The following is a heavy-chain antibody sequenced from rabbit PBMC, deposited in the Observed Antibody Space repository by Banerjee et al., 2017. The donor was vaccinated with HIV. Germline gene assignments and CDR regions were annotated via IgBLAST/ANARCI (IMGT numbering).Heavy chain of an antibody. D-gene: IGHD2-1*01. CDR1: GFSFSSSYY. J-gene: IGHJ3*01. Sequence: QSLEESGGDLVKPGASLTLTCTASGFSFSSSYYMCWVRQAPGKGLEWIACIYAGSSGSTYYASWAKGRFTISKTSSTTVTLQMTSLTAADTATYFCARVYGVNKIRLDLWGPGTLVTVS. CDR2: IYAGSSGST. CDR3: ARVYGVNKIRLDL. V-gene: IGHV1S40*01.